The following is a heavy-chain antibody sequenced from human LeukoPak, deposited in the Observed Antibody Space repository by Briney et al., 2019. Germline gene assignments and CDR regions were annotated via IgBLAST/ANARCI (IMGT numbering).Heavy chain of an antibody. CDR1: GYTFTGYH. CDR3: AREPQDERDWFDP. D-gene: IGHD6-25*01. Sequence: ASVKVSCKASGYTFTGYHMHWVRQAPGQGLEWMGWINPNSGGTNYAQKFQGRVTMTRDTSTSTVYMELSSLRSEDTAVYYCAREPQDERDWFDPWGQGTLVTVSS. CDR2: INPNSGGT. J-gene: IGHJ5*02. V-gene: IGHV1-2*02.